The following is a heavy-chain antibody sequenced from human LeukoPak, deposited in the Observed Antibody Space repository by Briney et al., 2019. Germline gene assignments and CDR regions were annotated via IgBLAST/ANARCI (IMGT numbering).Heavy chain of an antibody. V-gene: IGHV4-4*07. Sequence: SETLSLTCTVSGGSISSYYWSWIRQPAGKGLEWIGRIYTSGSTNYNPSLKSRVTMSVDTSKNQFSLKLCSVTAADTAVYYCARDRNDILTGYPENWFDPWGQGTLVTVSS. D-gene: IGHD3-9*01. CDR2: IYTSGST. CDR3: ARDRNDILTGYPENWFDP. CDR1: GGSISSYY. J-gene: IGHJ5*02.